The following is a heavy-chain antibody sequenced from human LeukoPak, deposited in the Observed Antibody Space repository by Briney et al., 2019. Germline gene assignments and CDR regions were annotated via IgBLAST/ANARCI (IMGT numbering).Heavy chain of an antibody. CDR2: INPNSGGT. J-gene: IGHJ6*03. V-gene: IGHV1-2*02. D-gene: IGHD6-19*01. CDR3: AREGEEWLGSSYYYYMDV. CDR1: GYTFTGYY. Sequence: ASVKVSCKASGYTFTGYYMHWVRQAPRQGLEWMGWINPNSGGTNYAQKFQGRVTMTRDTSISTAYMELSRLRSADTAVYYCAREGEEWLGSSYYYYMDVWGKGTTVTVSS.